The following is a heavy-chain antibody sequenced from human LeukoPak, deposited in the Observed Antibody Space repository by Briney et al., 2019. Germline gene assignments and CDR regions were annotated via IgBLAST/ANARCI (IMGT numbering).Heavy chain of an antibody. CDR1: GFTVSSNY. CDR3: ARGRDDSSGYYLDAFDI. Sequence: PGGSLRLSCAASGFTVSSNYMSWVRQAPGKGLEWGSVIYSGGSTYYADSVRGRFTISRDNSKNTLYLQMNSVRAEDTAVYYCARGRDDSSGYYLDAFDIWGQGTMVTVSS. J-gene: IGHJ3*02. D-gene: IGHD3-22*01. CDR2: IYSGGST. V-gene: IGHV3-53*01.